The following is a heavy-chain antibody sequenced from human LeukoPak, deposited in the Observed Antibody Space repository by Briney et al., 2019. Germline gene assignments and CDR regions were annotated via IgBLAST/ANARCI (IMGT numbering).Heavy chain of an antibody. Sequence: SVKVSCKASGYTFTSYGISWVRQAPGQGLEWMGGIIPIFGTANYAQKFQGRVTITTDESTSTAYMELSSLRSEDTAVYYCARDCFGGWFDYWGQGTLVTVSS. CDR3: ARDCFGGWFDY. CDR1: GYTFTSYG. CDR2: IIPIFGTA. V-gene: IGHV1-69*05. J-gene: IGHJ4*02. D-gene: IGHD6-19*01.